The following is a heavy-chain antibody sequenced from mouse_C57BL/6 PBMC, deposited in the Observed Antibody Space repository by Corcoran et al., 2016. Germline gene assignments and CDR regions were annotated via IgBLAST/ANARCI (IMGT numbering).Heavy chain of an antibody. CDR1: GYTITTYG. J-gene: IGHJ4*01. Sequence: QIQLVQSGPELKKPGETVKISCKATGYTITTYGMSWVKQAPGKGLKWMGWINTYSGVPTYADDFKGRFAFSLETSASTAYLQINNLKNEDTATYFCARWITKGAMDYLGQGTSVTVSS. CDR2: INTYSGVP. D-gene: IGHD2-4*01. V-gene: IGHV9-3*01. CDR3: ARWITKGAMDY.